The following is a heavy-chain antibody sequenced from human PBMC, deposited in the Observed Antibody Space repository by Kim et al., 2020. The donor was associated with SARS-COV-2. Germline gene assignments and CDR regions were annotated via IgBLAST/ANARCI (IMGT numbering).Heavy chain of an antibody. Sequence: SETLSLTCAVYGGSFSGYYWSWIRQPPGKGLEWIGEINHSGSTNYNPSLKSRVTISVDTSKNQFSLKLSSVTAADTAVYYCARGDDSSGYLGPRLDYWGQGTLVTVSS. D-gene: IGHD3-22*01. CDR2: INHSGST. V-gene: IGHV4-34*01. J-gene: IGHJ4*02. CDR1: GGSFSGYY. CDR3: ARGDDSSGYLGPRLDY.